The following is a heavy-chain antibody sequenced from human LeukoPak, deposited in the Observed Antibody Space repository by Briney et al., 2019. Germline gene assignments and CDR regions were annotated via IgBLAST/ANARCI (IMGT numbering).Heavy chain of an antibody. CDR3: ATGYTSLWYYGMDV. CDR2: INPNSGGT. D-gene: IGHD5-24*01. CDR1: GYTFTGYY. V-gene: IGHV1-2*04. J-gene: IGHJ6*02. Sequence: ASVKVSCKASGYTFTGYYMHWVRQAPGQGLEWMGWINPNSGGTNYAQKFQGWVTMTRDTSISTAYTELSRLRSDDTAVYYCATGYTSLWYYGMDVWGQGTTVTVSS.